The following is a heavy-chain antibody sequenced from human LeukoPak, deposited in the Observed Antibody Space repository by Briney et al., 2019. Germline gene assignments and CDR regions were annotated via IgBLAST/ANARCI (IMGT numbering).Heavy chain of an antibody. D-gene: IGHD3-10*01. Sequence: GGSLRLSCTASGFTFSSYWMSWVRQAPGKGLEWVANIKQDGSEKYYVDSVKGRFTISRDNAKNSLYLQMNSLRAEDTAVYYCARELLWFGELSWFDPWGQGTLVTVSS. CDR3: ARELLWFGELSWFDP. CDR1: GFTFSSYW. V-gene: IGHV3-7*03. CDR2: IKQDGSEK. J-gene: IGHJ5*02.